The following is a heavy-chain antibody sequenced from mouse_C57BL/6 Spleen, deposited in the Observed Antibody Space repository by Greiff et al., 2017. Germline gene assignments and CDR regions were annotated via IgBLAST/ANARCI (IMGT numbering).Heavy chain of an antibody. CDR2: IYPGDGDT. CDR1: GYAFSSYW. V-gene: IGHV1-80*01. CDR3: ARTYYDYDDAMDY. J-gene: IGHJ4*01. Sequence: QVQLQQSGAELVKPGASVKISCKASGYAFSSYWMNWVKQRPGKGLEWIGQIYPGDGDTNYNGKFKGKATLTADKSSSTAYMQLSSLTSEDSAVDFCARTYYDYDDAMDYWGQGTSVTVSS. D-gene: IGHD2-4*01.